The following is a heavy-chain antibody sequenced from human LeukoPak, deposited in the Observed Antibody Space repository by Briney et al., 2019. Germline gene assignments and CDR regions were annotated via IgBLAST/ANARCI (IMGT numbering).Heavy chain of an antibody. CDR3: ATALEYGSGDY. Sequence: GGSLRLSCAASGFTFSSYSMNWVRQAPGKGLEWVSSISSSGSYIYYADSVEGRFTISRDNAKNSLYLQMNSLRAEDTAVYYCATALEYGSGDYWGQGTLVTVSS. V-gene: IGHV3-21*01. D-gene: IGHD3-10*01. CDR1: GFTFSSYS. CDR2: ISSSGSYI. J-gene: IGHJ4*02.